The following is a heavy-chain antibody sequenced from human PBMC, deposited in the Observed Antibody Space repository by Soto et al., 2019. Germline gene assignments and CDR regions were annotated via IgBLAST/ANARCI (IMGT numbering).Heavy chain of an antibody. J-gene: IGHJ1*01. CDR2: IHHSGST. CDR1: GGSISSGGYY. CDR3: LRGVLS. Sequence: QVQLQESGPGLVKASQTLSLTCNVSGGSISSGGYYWTCIRQYQGKGLEWSGNIHHSGSTFYNPYLKSRVSISVDTSKNQFSLQLSSVTAADTAVYFCLRGVLSWGQGTLVTVSS. V-gene: IGHV4-31*03.